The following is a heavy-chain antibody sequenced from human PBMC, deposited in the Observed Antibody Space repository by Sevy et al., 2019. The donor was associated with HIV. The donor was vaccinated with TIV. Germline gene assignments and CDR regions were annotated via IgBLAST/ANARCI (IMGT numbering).Heavy chain of an antibody. Sequence: GGSLRLSCSASGFIFTSYTMIWVRQAPGRGLEWVSASSGTGNYIYYADSVKGRFTISRDNAKNLLYLQMNSLRAEDTAVYYCARDDGHCSGGTCYSGGYWGQGTLVTVSS. J-gene: IGHJ4*02. CDR3: ARDDGHCSGGTCYSGGY. CDR1: GFIFTSYT. V-gene: IGHV3-21*06. D-gene: IGHD2-15*01. CDR2: SSGTGNYI.